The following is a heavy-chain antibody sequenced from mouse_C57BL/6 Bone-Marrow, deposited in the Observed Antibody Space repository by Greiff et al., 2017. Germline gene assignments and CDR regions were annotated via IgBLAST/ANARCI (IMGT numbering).Heavy chain of an antibody. Sequence: DVQLVESGGGLVKPGGSLKLSCAASGFTFSSYAMSWVRQTPEKRLEWVATISDGGSYTYYPDNVKGRFTISRDNAKNNLYLQMSHLKSEDTAMYYCARDWGYAMDYWGQGTSVTVSS. V-gene: IGHV5-4*01. J-gene: IGHJ4*01. CDR1: GFTFSSYA. CDR2: ISDGGSYT. CDR3: ARDWGYAMDY.